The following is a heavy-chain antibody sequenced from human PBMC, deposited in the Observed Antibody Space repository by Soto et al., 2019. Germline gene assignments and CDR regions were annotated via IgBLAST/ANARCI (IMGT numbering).Heavy chain of an antibody. CDR3: ARDVPEDVPAARDPFDY. CDR2: ISAYNGNT. Sequence: QVQLVQSGAEGKKPGASVKVSCKASGYTFTSYGISWVRQAPGQGLERMGWISAYNGNTNYAQKLQGRVTMTTDTSTSTAYMELRSLRSDDTAVYYCARDVPEDVPAARDPFDYWGQGTLVTVSS. CDR1: GYTFTSYG. J-gene: IGHJ4*02. V-gene: IGHV1-18*01. D-gene: IGHD2-2*01.